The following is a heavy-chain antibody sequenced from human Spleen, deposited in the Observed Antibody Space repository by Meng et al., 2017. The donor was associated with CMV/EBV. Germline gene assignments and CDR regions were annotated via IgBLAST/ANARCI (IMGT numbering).Heavy chain of an antibody. J-gene: IGHJ4*02. CDR3: ARQGRSLLSSSGYHPFDY. V-gene: IGHV4-4*02. D-gene: IGHD3-22*01. Sequence: QVQLQESGPGLVKPSGTLSLTCAVSGGSISSSNLWTWVRQVPGKGLEWIGEIYHSGSTNYNPSLKSRVTISVDKFKNQFSLKLSSVTAADTAVYYCARQGRSLLSSSGYHPFDYWGQGTLVTVSS. CDR1: GGSISSSNL. CDR2: IYHSGST.